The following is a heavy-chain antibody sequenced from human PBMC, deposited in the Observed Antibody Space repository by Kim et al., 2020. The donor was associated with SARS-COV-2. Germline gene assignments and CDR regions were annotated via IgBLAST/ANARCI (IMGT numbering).Heavy chain of an antibody. Sequence: GGSLRLSCAASGFTFSSYWMHWVRQAPGKGLVWVSRINSDGSSTSYADSVKGRFTISRDNAKNTLYLQMNSLRAEDTAVYYCAREAGGVLLYCSSTSCSSGWFDPWGQGTLVTVSS. CDR1: GFTFSSYW. J-gene: IGHJ5*02. V-gene: IGHV3-74*01. CDR3: AREAGGVLLYCSSTSCSSGWFDP. D-gene: IGHD2-2*01. CDR2: INSDGSST.